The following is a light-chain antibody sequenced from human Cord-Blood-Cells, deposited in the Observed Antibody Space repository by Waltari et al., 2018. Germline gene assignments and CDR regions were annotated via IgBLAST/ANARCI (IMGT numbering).Light chain of an antibody. CDR3: SSYTSSSTLE. CDR2: DVS. CDR1: RSHAGRYTY. Sequence: QSALPHHAHVSASPGQSIPISCPGTRSHAGRYTYVPWYQQHPGKAPKLMIYDVSNRPSGVAHLFSASKSGNTASLTISGLQAEDEADYYCSSYTSSSTLEFGGGTKLTVL. V-gene: IGLV2-14*01. J-gene: IGLJ3*02.